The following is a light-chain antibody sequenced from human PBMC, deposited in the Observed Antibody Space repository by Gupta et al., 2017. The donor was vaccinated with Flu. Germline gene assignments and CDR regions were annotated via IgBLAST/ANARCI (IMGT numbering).Light chain of an antibody. Sequence: SYVLTQPPSVSVAPGQTARIPCGGNNIESKTVHWYQQKPGQAPVVVVCDDSDRPSGIPERFSGSNSGNTATLTISRVEDGDEADYYCQVWDSSSNRRVFGGGTKLTVL. J-gene: IGLJ3*02. CDR2: DDS. CDR3: QVWDSSSNRRV. CDR1: NIESKT. V-gene: IGLV3-21*02.